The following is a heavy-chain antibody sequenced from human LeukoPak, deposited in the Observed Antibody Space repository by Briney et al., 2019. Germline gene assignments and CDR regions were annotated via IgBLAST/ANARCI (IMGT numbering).Heavy chain of an antibody. D-gene: IGHD1-14*01. Sequence: GASVKVSCKVSGYTLTELSMHWVRQAPGKGLEWMGGFDPEDGETIYAQKFQGRVTMTEDTSTDTAYMELSSLRSEDTAVYYCATVVSTTITGLVSFDYWGQGTLVTVSS. CDR1: GYTLTELS. CDR3: ATVVSTTITGLVSFDY. V-gene: IGHV1-24*01. J-gene: IGHJ4*02. CDR2: FDPEDGET.